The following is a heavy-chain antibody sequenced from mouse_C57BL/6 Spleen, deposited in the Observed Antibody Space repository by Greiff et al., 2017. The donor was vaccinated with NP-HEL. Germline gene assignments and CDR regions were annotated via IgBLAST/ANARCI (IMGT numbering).Heavy chain of an antibody. D-gene: IGHD2-4*01. CDR2: INPNNGGT. V-gene: IGHV1-26*01. Sequence: EVQLQQSGPELVKPGASVKISCKASGYTFTDYYMNWVKQSHGKSLEWIGDINPNNGGTSYNQKFKGKATLTVDKSSSTAYMELRSLTSEDSAVYYCAPLYYDYPWFAYWGQGTLVTVSA. J-gene: IGHJ3*01. CDR1: GYTFTDYY. CDR3: APLYYDYPWFAY.